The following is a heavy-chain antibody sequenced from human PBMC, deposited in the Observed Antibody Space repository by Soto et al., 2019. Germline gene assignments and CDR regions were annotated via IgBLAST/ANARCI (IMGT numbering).Heavy chain of an antibody. CDR1: GFTFSSYA. D-gene: IGHD1-1*01. J-gene: IGHJ5*02. V-gene: IGHV3-30-3*01. CDR3: ARIVGWKGWFDP. CDR2: ISYDGSNK. Sequence: QVQLVESGGGVVQPGRSLRLSCAASGFTFSSYAMHWVRQAPGKGLEWVAVISYDGSNKYYADSVKGRFTISRDNSKNTLYLQMISLRAEDTAVYYCARIVGWKGWFDPWGQGTLVTVSS.